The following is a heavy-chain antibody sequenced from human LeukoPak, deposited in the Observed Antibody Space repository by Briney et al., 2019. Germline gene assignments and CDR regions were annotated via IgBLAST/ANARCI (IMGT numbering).Heavy chain of an antibody. CDR3: AGQVGARIRYYYTSGLDV. CDR2: RYYSGTT. Sequence: SETLSLTCTVSGASVSSFYWNWIRQPPGKGLEWIGSRYYSGTTNYDPSFKSRVTISLDTSKNEFSLRLKSLTAADTAVYYCAGQVGARIRYYYTSGLDVWGQGTTVAVSS. D-gene: IGHD1-26*01. J-gene: IGHJ6*02. CDR1: GASVSSFY. V-gene: IGHV4-59*02.